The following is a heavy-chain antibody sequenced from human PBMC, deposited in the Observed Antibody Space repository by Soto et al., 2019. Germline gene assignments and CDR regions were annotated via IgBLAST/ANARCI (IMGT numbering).Heavy chain of an antibody. CDR2: ISGGGDAA. J-gene: IGHJ2*01. D-gene: IGHD7-27*01. CDR3: ARKILGSTTRPNYWYFDL. Sequence: EVQVLESGGGLVQPGGSLRLSCAGSGFTFINYAMNWVLQAPGKGLEWVSSISGGGDAAFFPDSVRGRFTISRDNSKNTVTLQMNSLGVDDTAVYYCARKILGSTTRPNYWYFDLWGRGTLVTVSS. V-gene: IGHV3-23*01. CDR1: GFTFINYA.